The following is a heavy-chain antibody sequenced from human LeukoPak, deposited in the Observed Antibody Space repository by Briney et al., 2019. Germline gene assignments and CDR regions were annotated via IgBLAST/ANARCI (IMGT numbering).Heavy chain of an antibody. CDR2: IYYSGST. J-gene: IGHJ4*02. CDR3: ARTSGSYMLFDY. CDR1: GGSISSGGYY. V-gene: IGHV4-61*08. Sequence: PSETLSLTCTVSGGSISSGGYYWSWIRQPPGKGLEWIGYIYYSGSTNYNPSLKSRVTISVDTSKNQFSLKLSSVTAADTAVYYCARTSGSYMLFDYWGQGTPVTVSS. D-gene: IGHD1-26*01.